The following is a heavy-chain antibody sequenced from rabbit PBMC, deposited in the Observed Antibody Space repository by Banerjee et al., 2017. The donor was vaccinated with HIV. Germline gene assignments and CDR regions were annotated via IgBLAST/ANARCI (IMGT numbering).Heavy chain of an antibody. CDR2: IYVGSSGST. J-gene: IGHJ4*01. CDR1: GFSFSSSYW. V-gene: IGHV1S45*01. Sequence: QEQLEESGGDLVKPEGSLTLTCTASGFSFSSSYWIWWVRQAPGKGLEWIGCIYVGSSGSTAYASWAKGRFTISKTSSTTVTLQMTSLTAADTATYFCARFVHNNGDLNLWGQGTLVTVS. CDR3: ARFVHNNGDLNL. D-gene: IGHD2-1*01.